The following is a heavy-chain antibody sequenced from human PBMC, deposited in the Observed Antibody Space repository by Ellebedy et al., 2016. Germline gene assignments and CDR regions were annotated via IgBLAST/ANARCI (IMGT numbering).Heavy chain of an antibody. D-gene: IGHD6-19*01. CDR1: GYTFTSYG. CDR2: ISAYNGNT. J-gene: IGHJ4*02. V-gene: IGHV1-18*01. Sequence: ASVKVSCKASGYTFTSYGISWVRQAPGQGLEWMGWISAYNGNTNYAQKLQGRVTITTDTSTSTAYMELRSLRSDDTAVYYCARTGGKQWLVRVEAFDYWGQGTLVTVSS. CDR3: ARTGGKQWLVRVEAFDY.